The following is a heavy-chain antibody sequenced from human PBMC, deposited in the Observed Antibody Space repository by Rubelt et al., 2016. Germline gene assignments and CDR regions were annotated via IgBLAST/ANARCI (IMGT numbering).Heavy chain of an antibody. J-gene: IGHJ6*03. CDR3: ARERRDPYYNYYDMDV. CDR2: IYYSGTT. V-gene: IGHV4-59*01. CDR1: GGSLDTYY. Sequence: QVQLQESGPGLVKPSETLSLTCTVSGGSLDTYYWPWIRQPPGKGLEWIGYIYYSGTTKYNPSLNSRVTMSVDTAKKQFSLWRSSVTAADAAVYYGARERRDPYYNYYDMDVWGRGTTVTVSS. D-gene: IGHD2-21*02.